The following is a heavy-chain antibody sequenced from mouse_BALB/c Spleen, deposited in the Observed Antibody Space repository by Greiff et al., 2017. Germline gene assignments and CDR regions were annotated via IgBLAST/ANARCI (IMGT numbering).Heavy chain of an antibody. J-gene: IGHJ2*01. Sequence: VQLKESGAELVRSGASVKLSCTASGFNIKDYYMHWVKQRPEQGLEWIGWIDPENGDTEYAPKFQGKATMTADTSSNTAYLQLSSLTSEDTAVYYCNALYYGSSYGYWGQGTTLTVSS. D-gene: IGHD1-1*01. CDR3: NALYYGSSYGY. CDR2: IDPENGDT. V-gene: IGHV14-4*02. CDR1: GFNIKDYY.